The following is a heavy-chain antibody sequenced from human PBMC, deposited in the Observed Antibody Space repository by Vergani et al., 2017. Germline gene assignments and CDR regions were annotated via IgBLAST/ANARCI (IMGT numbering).Heavy chain of an antibody. CDR3: ARDFAGEWYFDL. V-gene: IGHV4-61*01. Sequence: QVQLQESGPGLVKPSETLSLTCTVSGGSVSSGSYYWSWIRQPPGKGLEWIGYIYYSGSTNYNPSLKSRVTISVDTSKNQFSLKLTSVTAADTAVYYCARDFAGEWYFDLWGRGTMVTVSS. CDR2: IYYSGST. J-gene: IGHJ2*01. D-gene: IGHD6-13*01. CDR1: GGSVSSGSYY.